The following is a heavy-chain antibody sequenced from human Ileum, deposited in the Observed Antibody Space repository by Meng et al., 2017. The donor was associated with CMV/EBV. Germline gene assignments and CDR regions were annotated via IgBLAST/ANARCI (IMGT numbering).Heavy chain of an antibody. D-gene: IGHD2-2*01. CDR1: GFTFSSYG. J-gene: IGHJ1*01. CDR2: IRYDGNDK. Sequence: GGSLRLSCAASGFTFSSYGMHWVRQAPGKGLEWVAFIRYDGNDKYYADSVKGRFTISRDNSKNTLDLQMNSLRVEATAVYCGAKTGWGSSSWYPYFQKWGQGTLVTVSS. V-gene: IGHV3-30*02. CDR3: AKTGWGSSSWYPYFQK.